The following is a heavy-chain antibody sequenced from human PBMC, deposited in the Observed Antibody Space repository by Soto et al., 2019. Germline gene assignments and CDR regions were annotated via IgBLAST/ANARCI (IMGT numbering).Heavy chain of an antibody. CDR3: AHRFDWYYFDY. Sequence: QITLKESGPTLVKPTQTLTLTCTFSGFSLSTTEVGVAWLRQPPGKALEWLALIYWDDDKRYNTSLKIRLTITKDTSKNQVVLRMTNMDPVDTATYYCAHRFDWYYFDYWGQGTLVTVSS. V-gene: IGHV2-5*02. D-gene: IGHD3-9*01. J-gene: IGHJ4*02. CDR2: IYWDDDK. CDR1: GFSLSTTEVG.